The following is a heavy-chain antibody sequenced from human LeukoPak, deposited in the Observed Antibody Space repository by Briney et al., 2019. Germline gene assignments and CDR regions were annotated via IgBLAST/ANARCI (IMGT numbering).Heavy chain of an antibody. J-gene: IGHJ3*02. CDR1: GFTFSSYA. CDR3: ARLGTHYLYAFDI. D-gene: IGHD3-10*01. CDR2: IYYSGST. V-gene: IGHV4-39*01. Sequence: PGGSLRLSCAASGFTFSSYAMNWVRQPPGKGLEWIGNIYYSGSTYYNPSLKSRVTISVDTSKNQFSLKLSSVTAADTAVYYCARLGTHYLYAFDIWGQGTMVTVSS.